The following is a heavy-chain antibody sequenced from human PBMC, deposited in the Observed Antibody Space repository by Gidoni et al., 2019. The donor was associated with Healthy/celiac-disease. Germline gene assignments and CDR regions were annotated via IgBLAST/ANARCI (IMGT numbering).Heavy chain of an antibody. J-gene: IGHJ4*02. CDR1: GWSFSASF. Sequence: QVQLQQWGAGLLKPSETLSLTCAVHGWSFSASFWSWIRQPPGKGLEWIGEINHSGSTNYNPSLKSRVTISVDTSKNQFSLKLSSVTAADTAVYYCASRIVVVIKEWVYWGQGTVVTVSS. D-gene: IGHD3-22*01. CDR3: ASRIVVVIKEWVY. V-gene: IGHV4-34*01. CDR2: INHSGST.